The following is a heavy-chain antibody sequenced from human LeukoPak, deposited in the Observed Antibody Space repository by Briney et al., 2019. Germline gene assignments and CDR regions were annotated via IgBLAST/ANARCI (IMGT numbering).Heavy chain of an antibody. CDR1: GFTVSSSY. CDR3: ARDVYNWNGYYYYYMDV. D-gene: IGHD1-1*01. J-gene: IGHJ6*03. CDR2: IYSGGYT. V-gene: IGHV3-53*01. Sequence: GGSLRLSCAASGFTVSSSYMIWVRQAPGKGLEWVSVIYSGGYTYYADSVKGRFTISRDNAKNSLYLQMNSLRAEDTAVYYCARDVYNWNGYYYYYMDVWGKGTTVTVSS.